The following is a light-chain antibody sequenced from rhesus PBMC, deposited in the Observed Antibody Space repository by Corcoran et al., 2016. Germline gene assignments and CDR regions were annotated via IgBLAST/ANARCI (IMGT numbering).Light chain of an antibody. J-gene: IGKJ3*01. CDR3: HQSSDFFT. CDR2: GAS. Sequence: ETVVTQSPATLSLSPGERATLSCRDSQSDGNNLAWYQQKRGQAPRLLIFGASSRATGIPDRFSGSGSWTDFTLTINSLWLEDFGVYSCHQSSDFFTFGPGTKLDIQ. CDR1: QSDGNN. V-gene: IGKV3-24*04.